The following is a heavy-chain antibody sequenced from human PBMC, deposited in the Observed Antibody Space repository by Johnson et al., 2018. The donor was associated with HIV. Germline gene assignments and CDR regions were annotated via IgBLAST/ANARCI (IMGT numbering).Heavy chain of an antibody. J-gene: IGHJ3*02. D-gene: IGHD5-24*01. CDR2: IQRDGSEK. Sequence: VQLVESGGGLVQPGGSLRLSCAASGFTFSSDWMSWVRQAPGKGLEWVANIQRDGSEKYYVESVKDRFTIYRYNAKNSLYLQMNSLRAEDTAVYYCARKNGRWLQYGAFDIWGQGTMVTVSS. CDR3: ARKNGRWLQYGAFDI. CDR1: GFTFSSDW. V-gene: IGHV3-7*05.